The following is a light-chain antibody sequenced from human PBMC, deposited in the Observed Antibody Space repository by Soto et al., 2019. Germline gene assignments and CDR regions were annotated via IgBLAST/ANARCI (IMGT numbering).Light chain of an antibody. Sequence: DIQMTQSPSTLSASVGDRVTITCRASQGVGSWLAWYQQKPGKAPKLLIYKASSLESGVPSRFSGSGSGTEFTLTISSLQPDDFATYYCQQYKSYWTFGQGTKVDNK. CDR3: QQYKSYWT. V-gene: IGKV1-5*03. J-gene: IGKJ1*01. CDR1: QGVGSW. CDR2: KAS.